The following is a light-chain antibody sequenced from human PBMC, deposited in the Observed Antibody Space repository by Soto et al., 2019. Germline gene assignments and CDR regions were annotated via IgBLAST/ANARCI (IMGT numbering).Light chain of an antibody. V-gene: IGLV2-14*01. J-gene: IGLJ1*01. CDR2: EVS. CDR3: SSYTSSSTRV. Sequence: QSALTQPASVSGSPGQSITISCIGTSSDVGGYNSVSWYQQQSGKAPKLMIYEVSDRPSGVSNRFSGSKSGNTASLTISGLQAEDEADYYCSSYTSSSTRVFGTGTKLTVL. CDR1: SSDVGGYNS.